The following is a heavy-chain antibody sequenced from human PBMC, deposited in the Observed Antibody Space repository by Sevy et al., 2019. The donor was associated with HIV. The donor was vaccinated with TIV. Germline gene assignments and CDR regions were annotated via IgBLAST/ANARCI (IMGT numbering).Heavy chain of an antibody. CDR2: INSDGSST. Sequence: GGSLRLSCAASGFTFSSYWMHWVRQAPGKGLVWVSRINSDGSSTSYADSVKGRFTISRDNSKNTLYLQMNSLRAEDTAVYYCARDMAHLPIAVAGNFYYYYGMDVWGQGTTVTVSS. CDR1: GFTFSSYW. V-gene: IGHV3-74*01. D-gene: IGHD6-19*01. CDR3: ARDMAHLPIAVAGNFYYYYGMDV. J-gene: IGHJ6*02.